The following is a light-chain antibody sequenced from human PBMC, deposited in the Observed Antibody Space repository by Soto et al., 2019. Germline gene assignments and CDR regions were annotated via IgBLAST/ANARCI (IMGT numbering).Light chain of an antibody. CDR2: GAS. CDR3: QQYGSSPPT. J-gene: IGKJ2*01. CDR1: QSVSSDS. Sequence: EIVLTQSPGTLSFSPGERATLSCRASQSVSSDSFAWYQQKPGQAPRLLIYGASSRATGIPDRFSGSGSGTDFTLTVSRLEPEDFAVFYCQQYGSSPPTFGQGNKVEIK. V-gene: IGKV3-20*01.